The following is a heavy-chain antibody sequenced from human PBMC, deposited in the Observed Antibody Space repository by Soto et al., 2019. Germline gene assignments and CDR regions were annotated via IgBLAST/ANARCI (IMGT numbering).Heavy chain of an antibody. J-gene: IGHJ4*02. V-gene: IGHV4-30-2*05. CDR3: ARGVYADYSYYFEY. D-gene: IGHD4-17*01. CDR1: GDSISKSGYY. Sequence: SETLSLTCAVSGDSISKSGYYWSWIRQNQGKALEWIGYIYHYGSTSYNPSLKSRLIISVDTSKNQFSLKVSSVTGADTAVYYCARGVYADYSYYFEYWGQGALVTVSS. CDR2: IYHYGST.